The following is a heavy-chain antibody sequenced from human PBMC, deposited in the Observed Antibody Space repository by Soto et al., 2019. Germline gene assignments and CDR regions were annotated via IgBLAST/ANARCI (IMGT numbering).Heavy chain of an antibody. V-gene: IGHV1-69*01. CDR2: IIPIFGTA. CDR1: GGTFSSYA. J-gene: IGHJ4*01. CDR3: ARSRYSNSWQISELFDY. D-gene: IGHD6-13*01. Sequence: QVQLVQSGAEVKKPGSSVKVSCNASGGTFSSYAISWVRQAPGQGLEWMGGIIPIFGTANYAQKFQGRVTITADESTSTAYMELCSLRSEDTAVYYCARSRYSNSWQISELFDYWGHGTLVTVSS.